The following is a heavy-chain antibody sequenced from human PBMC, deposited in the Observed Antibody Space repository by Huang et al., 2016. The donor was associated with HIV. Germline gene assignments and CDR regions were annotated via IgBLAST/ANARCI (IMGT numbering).Heavy chain of an antibody. D-gene: IGHD2-15*01. CDR1: GIPFRSYG. CDR2: MSYDGINK. Sequence: QVLLVESGGGVVQPGGSLRLSCAASGIPFRSYGMHWVRQVPGKGLGWVALMSYDGINKYYVDPVKGRFTISRDNSKDSLYLQMNSLRVEDTAVYYCAKEQGYCSGDTCFSDRYFDIWGRGTLVSVSS. CDR3: AKEQGYCSGDTCFSDRYFDI. J-gene: IGHJ2*01. V-gene: IGHV3-30*18.